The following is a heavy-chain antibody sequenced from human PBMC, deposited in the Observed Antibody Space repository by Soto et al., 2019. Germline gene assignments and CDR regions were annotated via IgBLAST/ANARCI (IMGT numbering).Heavy chain of an antibody. CDR2: ISASGGST. Sequence: EVQLLDSGGGLVQPGGSLRLSCAASGFTFSNYVMNWVRQAPGKGLDWVSAISASGGSTYYADSVKGRFTISRDNSKNTLYLQMSSLRAEDTAVYYCAKGPLGSVYYLDYWGQGTLVTVSS. CDR3: AKGPLGSVYYLDY. J-gene: IGHJ4*02. CDR1: GFTFSNYV. D-gene: IGHD1-26*01. V-gene: IGHV3-23*01.